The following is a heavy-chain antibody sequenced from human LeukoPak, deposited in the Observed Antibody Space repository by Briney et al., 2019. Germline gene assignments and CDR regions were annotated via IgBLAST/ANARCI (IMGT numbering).Heavy chain of an antibody. CDR1: GFTFSSYS. CDR3: ARDLRSSGWYYFDY. D-gene: IGHD6-19*01. CDR2: ISGSSTYI. Sequence: GGSLRLSCAASGFTFSSYSMNWVRQAPGKGLEWVSSISGSSTYIYYADLVKGRFTISRDNPKNSLYLQMNSLRAEDTAVYYCARDLRSSGWYYFDYWGQGTLVTVSS. V-gene: IGHV3-21*01. J-gene: IGHJ4*02.